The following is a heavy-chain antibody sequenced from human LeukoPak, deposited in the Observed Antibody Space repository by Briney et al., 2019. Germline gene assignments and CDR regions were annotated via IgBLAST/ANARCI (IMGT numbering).Heavy chain of an antibody. V-gene: IGHV4-39*01. CDR3: ARSSSSPGDDY. CDR1: AGSLSSSSYF. J-gene: IGHJ4*02. CDR2: IYYSGSS. Sequence: PSETLSLTCTVSAGSLSSSSYFWGWIRQPPGKGLEWIGTIYYSGSSYYNPSLKSRVTISVDTSKNQHSLKLSSVTAADTAVYYCARSSSSPGDDYWGQGTLVTVSS. D-gene: IGHD6-6*01.